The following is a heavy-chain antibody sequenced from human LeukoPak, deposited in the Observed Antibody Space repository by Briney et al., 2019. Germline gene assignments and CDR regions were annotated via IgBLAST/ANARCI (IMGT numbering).Heavy chain of an antibody. Sequence: GGSLRLSCAASGFTFSTYWMSWVRQAPGKGLEWVANINQDGSEKYYVDSVRGRFTISRDNAKNILDLQMNSLRAEDTAVYYCARRPYEYDSSGYYYNYYYMDVWGKGTTVTVSS. V-gene: IGHV3-7*01. D-gene: IGHD3-22*01. CDR1: GFTFSTYW. CDR2: INQDGSEK. J-gene: IGHJ6*03. CDR3: ARRPYEYDSSGYYYNYYYMDV.